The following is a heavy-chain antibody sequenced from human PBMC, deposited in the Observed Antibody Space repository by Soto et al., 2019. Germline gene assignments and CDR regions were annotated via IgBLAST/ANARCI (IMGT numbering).Heavy chain of an antibody. J-gene: IGHJ6*02. CDR2: VHHSWGS. Sequence: QVQLQESGPGLVKPSETLSLSCTVSGGSISSYYWSWFRQSPGKRMEWIGYVHHSWGSSYNPSLHSRGAISLDTSKSQFSLNVTSVTATDTAVYYCARQGFGPLHGLVDVWGQGTTVTVSS. D-gene: IGHD3-10*01. CDR1: GGSISSYY. CDR3: ARQGFGPLHGLVDV. V-gene: IGHV4-59*08.